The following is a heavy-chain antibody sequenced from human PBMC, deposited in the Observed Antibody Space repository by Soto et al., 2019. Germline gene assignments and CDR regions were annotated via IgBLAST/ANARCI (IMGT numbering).Heavy chain of an antibody. Sequence: QVQLVQSGAEVKKPGSSVKVSCKASGGTFSSYAISWVRQAPGQGLEWMGGIIPIFGTANNAQKFQGRVTITADESTSTAYMELSSLRSEDTAVYYCAREWTTVVTPVGYYYYGMDVWGQGTTVTVSS. V-gene: IGHV1-69*01. CDR2: IIPIFGTA. D-gene: IGHD4-17*01. CDR1: GGTFSSYA. CDR3: AREWTTVVTPVGYYYYGMDV. J-gene: IGHJ6*02.